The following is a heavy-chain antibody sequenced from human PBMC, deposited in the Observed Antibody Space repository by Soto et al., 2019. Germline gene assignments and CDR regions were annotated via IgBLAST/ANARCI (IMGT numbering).Heavy chain of an antibody. CDR2: INPSGGST. CDR1: GYTFTRYY. Sequence: GASVKVSLTGAGYTFTRYYMHWVRQAPGQGLEWMGIINPSGGSTSYAQKFQGRVTMTRDTSTSTVYMELSSLRSEDTAVYYCARDTGKYYYGSGSYYPFDYWGQGTLVTVSS. V-gene: IGHV1-46*01. D-gene: IGHD3-10*01. J-gene: IGHJ4*02. CDR3: ARDTGKYYYGSGSYYPFDY.